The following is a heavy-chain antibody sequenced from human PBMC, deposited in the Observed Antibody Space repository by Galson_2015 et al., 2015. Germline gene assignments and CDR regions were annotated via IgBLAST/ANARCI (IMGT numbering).Heavy chain of an antibody. Sequence: SVKVSCKASGYTFTSYDINWVRQAPGQGLEWMGWMNPNRGNTGYAQKFQGRVTMTSNTSISTAYMELSSLRSEDTAVYYCAKDKYYCSCGYIGDPPEYWFDPWGQGTLVTVSS. D-gene: IGHD3-22*01. CDR1: GYTFTSYD. CDR2: MNPNRGNT. CDR3: AKDKYYCSCGYIGDPPEYWFDP. J-gene: IGHJ5*02. V-gene: IGHV1-8*01.